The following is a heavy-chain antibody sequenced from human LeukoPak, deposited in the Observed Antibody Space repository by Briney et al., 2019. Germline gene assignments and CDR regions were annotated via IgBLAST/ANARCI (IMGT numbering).Heavy chain of an antibody. J-gene: IGHJ4*02. Sequence: SETLSLTCSVSGGSISTSGYYWGWIRQSPGKGLEWIVSMSLDGNTFYNPSLKSRVTISLDTSRNQFSLRLTSVTAADTAIHFCTRLNTYGLYFDSWGQGSLVIVSS. V-gene: IGHV4-39*07. CDR3: TRLNTYGLYFDS. D-gene: IGHD5-18*01. CDR1: GGSISTSGYY. CDR2: MSLDGNT.